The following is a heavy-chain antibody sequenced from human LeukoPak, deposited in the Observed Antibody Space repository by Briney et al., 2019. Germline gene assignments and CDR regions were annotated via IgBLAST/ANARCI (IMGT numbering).Heavy chain of an antibody. J-gene: IGHJ6*02. CDR3: ARVPGPYGSGSYYTNYGMDV. Sequence: ASVKVSCKASGYTITSYYMHWVRQAPGQGLEWMGIINPSGGSTSYAQKFQGRVTMTRDTSTSTVYMELSSLRSEDTAVYYCARVPGPYGSGSYYTNYGMDVWGQGTTVTVSS. D-gene: IGHD3-10*01. CDR1: GYTITSYY. CDR2: INPSGGST. V-gene: IGHV1-46*01.